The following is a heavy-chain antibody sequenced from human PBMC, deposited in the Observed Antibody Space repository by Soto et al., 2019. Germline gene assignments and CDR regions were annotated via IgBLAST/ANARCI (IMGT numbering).Heavy chain of an antibody. J-gene: IGHJ6*02. D-gene: IGHD1-26*01. CDR3: ARDGSSTHLYYGLDV. CDR1: GFSFNYYG. V-gene: IGHV3-33*01. CDR2: IWYDGSKK. Sequence: QVELVESGGGVVPPGRSLTLSCEASGFSFNYYGMHWVRQAPGKGLEWVAVIWYDGSKKDYVDSMQGRFIVSRDNSRNTVYLQMNSLRADDTAVYYCARDGSSTHLYYGLDVWGQGTMVTVSS.